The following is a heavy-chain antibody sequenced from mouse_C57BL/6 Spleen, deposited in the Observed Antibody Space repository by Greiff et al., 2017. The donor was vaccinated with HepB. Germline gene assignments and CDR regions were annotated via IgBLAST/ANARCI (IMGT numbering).Heavy chain of an antibody. D-gene: IGHD2-13*01. CDR2: INPNNGGT. CDR3: ARSGDYPWYFDV. Sequence: VQLQQSGPELVKPGASVKISCKASGYTFTDYYMNWVKQSHGKSLEWIGDINPNNGGTSYNQKFKGKATLTVDKSSSTAYMELRSLTSEDSAVYYCARSGDYPWYFDVWGTGTTVTVSS. J-gene: IGHJ1*03. V-gene: IGHV1-26*01. CDR1: GYTFTDYY.